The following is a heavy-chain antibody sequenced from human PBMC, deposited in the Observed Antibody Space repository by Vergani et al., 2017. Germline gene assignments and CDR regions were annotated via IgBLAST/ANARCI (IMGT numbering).Heavy chain of an antibody. CDR3: AKDEAGGWYLPGYFDY. Sequence: QVHLVESGGGVVQPGRSLRLSCAASGFTFGSFGMHWVRQAPGKGLEWVAVIWYDGSNKYYADSVKGRFTISRDNSKNTLYLQMNSLRAEDTAVYYCAKDEAGGWYLPGYFDYWGQGTLVTVSS. V-gene: IGHV3-33*06. CDR2: IWYDGSNK. CDR1: GFTFGSFG. D-gene: IGHD6-19*01. J-gene: IGHJ4*02.